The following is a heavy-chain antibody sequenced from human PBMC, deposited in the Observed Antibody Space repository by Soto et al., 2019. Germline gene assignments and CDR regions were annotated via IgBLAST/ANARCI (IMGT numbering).Heavy chain of an antibody. V-gene: IGHV3-30-3*01. CDR3: ARDPQGSYCYIDY. D-gene: IGHD3-10*01. Sequence: LRLSCADSGFTFRNYAIHCVRQAPGKGLEWVTIISKDGNSKHYADSVKGRFTISRDNSENTLLLQMNSLRAEDTAVYYCARDPQGSYCYIDYWGQGTPVTVSS. CDR1: GFTFRNYA. J-gene: IGHJ4*02. CDR2: ISKDGNSK.